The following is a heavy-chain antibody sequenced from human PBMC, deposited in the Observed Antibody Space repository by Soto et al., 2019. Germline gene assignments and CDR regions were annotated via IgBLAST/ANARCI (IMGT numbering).Heavy chain of an antibody. D-gene: IGHD3-22*01. J-gene: IGHJ6*02. V-gene: IGHV3-49*03. CDR3: KRRYYYDSSCYYYEGMNV. CDR2: IRCKAYGGTT. CDR1: GFTFGDYA. Sequence: PAGSLRLFCTASGFTFGDYALSWFPQAPGKGLEWVGFIRCKAYGGTTEYAAPVKGRFTISRDDFKSIAYLQMNSLKTEDTAIYYCKRRYYYDSSCYYYEGMNVWGQGTTVTVSS.